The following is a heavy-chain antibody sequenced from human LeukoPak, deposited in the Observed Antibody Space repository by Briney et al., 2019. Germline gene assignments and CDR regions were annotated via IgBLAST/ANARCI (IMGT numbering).Heavy chain of an antibody. J-gene: IGHJ4*02. D-gene: IGHD6-6*01. CDR3: ARVDGSSSPRYFDY. V-gene: IGHV3-30*04. CDR1: GFTFSSYA. CDR2: ISYDGSNK. Sequence: PGGSLRLSCAASGFTFSSYAMHWVRQAPGKGLEWVAVISYDGSNKYYADSVKGRFTISRDNSKNTLYLQMNSLRAEDTAVYYCARVDGSSSPRYFDYWGQGTLVTVSS.